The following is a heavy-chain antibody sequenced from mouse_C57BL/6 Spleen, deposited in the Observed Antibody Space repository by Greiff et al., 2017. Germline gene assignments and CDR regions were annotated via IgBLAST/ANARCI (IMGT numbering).Heavy chain of an antibody. CDR1: GFSLTSYA. Sequence: VQLQESGPGLVAPSQSLSITCTVSGFSLTSYAISWVRQPPGKGLEWLGVIWTGGGTNYNSALKSRLSISKDNSKSQVFLKMNSLQTDDTARYYCASHYYGSSYVRFAYWGQGTLVTVSA. J-gene: IGHJ3*01. V-gene: IGHV2-9-1*01. D-gene: IGHD1-1*01. CDR2: IWTGGGT. CDR3: ASHYYGSSYVRFAY.